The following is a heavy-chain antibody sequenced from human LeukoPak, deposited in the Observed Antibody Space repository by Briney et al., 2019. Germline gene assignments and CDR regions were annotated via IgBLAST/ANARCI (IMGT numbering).Heavy chain of an antibody. V-gene: IGHV1-2*02. J-gene: IGHJ4*02. D-gene: IGHD6-19*01. Sequence: ASVKVSCKASGYTFTSYGISWVRQAPGQGLEWMGWINPNSGGTNYAQKFQGRVTMTRDTSISTAYMELSRLRSDDTAVYYCARATDSSGWYRGDYFDYWGQGTLVTVPS. CDR2: INPNSGGT. CDR1: GYTFTSYG. CDR3: ARATDSSGWYRGDYFDY.